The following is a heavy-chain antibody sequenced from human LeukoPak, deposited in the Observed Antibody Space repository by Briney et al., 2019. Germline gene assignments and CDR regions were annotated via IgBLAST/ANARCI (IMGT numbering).Heavy chain of an antibody. D-gene: IGHD2-21*01. CDR1: GFTFSPYT. CDR2: ISSSSTSI. Sequence: GGSLRLSCAASGFTFSPYTMNWVRQAPGKGLEWVSSISSSSTSIYYADSLKGRFTISRDNAKNPVYLQMNSLTAEDTAVYYCARDHSYYFDYWGQGTLVTVSS. V-gene: IGHV3-21*01. J-gene: IGHJ4*02. CDR3: ARDHSYYFDY.